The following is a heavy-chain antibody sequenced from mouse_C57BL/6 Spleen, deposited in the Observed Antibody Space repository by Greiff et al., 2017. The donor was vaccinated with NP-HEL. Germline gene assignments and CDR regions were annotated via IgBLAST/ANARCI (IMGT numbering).Heavy chain of an antibody. CDR3: TRELGYFGV. J-gene: IGHJ1*03. V-gene: IGHV6-6*01. CDR2: IRNKANNHAT. CDR1: GFTFSDAW. Sequence: EVQVVESGGGLVQPGGSMKLSCAASGFTFSDAWMDWVRQSPEQGLEWVAEIRNKANNHATYYAESVKGRFTISRDDSKSSVYLQMNSLRAEDTGIYYCTRELGYFGVWGTGTTVTVAS. D-gene: IGHD1-3*01.